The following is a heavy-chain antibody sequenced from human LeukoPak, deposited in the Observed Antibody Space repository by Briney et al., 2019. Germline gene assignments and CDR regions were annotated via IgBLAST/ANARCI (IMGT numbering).Heavy chain of an antibody. Sequence: ASVKVSCKASGYTFTGYYMHWVRQAPGRGLEWMGRINPNSGGTNYAQKFQGRVTMTRDTSISTAYMELSRLRSDDTAVYYCARGSVVVRGAFDIWGQGTMVTVSS. CDR1: GYTFTGYY. J-gene: IGHJ3*02. CDR2: INPNSGGT. CDR3: ARGSVVVRGAFDI. V-gene: IGHV1-2*06. D-gene: IGHD3-22*01.